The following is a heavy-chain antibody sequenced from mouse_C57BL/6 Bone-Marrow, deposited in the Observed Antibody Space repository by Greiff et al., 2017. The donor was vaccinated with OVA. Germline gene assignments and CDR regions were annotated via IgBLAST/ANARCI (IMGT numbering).Heavy chain of an antibody. CDR2: ISDGGSYT. Sequence: EVKLMESGGGLVKPGGSLKLSCAASGFTFSSYAMSWVRQTPGKRLEWVATISDGGSYTYYPDNVKGRFTISRDNAKNNLYLQMSHLKSEDTAMYYCARDGYYGNYALFAYWGQGTLVTVSA. CDR3: ARDGYYGNYALFAY. V-gene: IGHV5-4*01. CDR1: GFTFSSYA. J-gene: IGHJ3*01. D-gene: IGHD2-1*01.